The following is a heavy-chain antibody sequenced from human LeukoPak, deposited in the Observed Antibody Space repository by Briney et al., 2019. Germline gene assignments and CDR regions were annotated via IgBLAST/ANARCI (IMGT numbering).Heavy chain of an antibody. CDR2: ISGSGGST. J-gene: IGHJ5*02. CDR3: AKDGDRYYYDSSGYYRDNWFDP. Sequence: PGGSLRLSCAASGFTFSSYAMSWVRQAPGEGLEWVSAISGSGGSTYYADSVKGRFTISRDNSKNTLYLQMNSLRAEDTAVYYCAKDGDRYYYDSSGYYRDNWFDPWGQGTLVTVSS. D-gene: IGHD3-22*01. V-gene: IGHV3-23*01. CDR1: GFTFSSYA.